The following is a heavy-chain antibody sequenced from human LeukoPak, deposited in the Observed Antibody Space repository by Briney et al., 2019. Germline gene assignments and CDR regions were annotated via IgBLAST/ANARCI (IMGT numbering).Heavy chain of an antibody. Sequence: SETLSLTCTVSGYSISSGYYWAWIRQPPGKGLEWIGSIYHSGSTYYNPSLKSRVTISLDTSKNQFSLKLSSVTAADTAVYYCASVRRGFGESSKYYAYYYMGVWGKGTTVTISS. J-gene: IGHJ6*03. D-gene: IGHD3-10*01. V-gene: IGHV4-38-2*02. CDR2: IYHSGST. CDR3: ASVRRGFGESSKYYAYYYMGV. CDR1: GYSISSGYY.